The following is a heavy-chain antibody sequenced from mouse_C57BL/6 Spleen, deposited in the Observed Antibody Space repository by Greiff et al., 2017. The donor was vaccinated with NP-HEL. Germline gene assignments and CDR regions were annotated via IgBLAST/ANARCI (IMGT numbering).Heavy chain of an antibody. CDR3: ARSATGSSGQVPFDY. CDR2: IDPSDSYT. V-gene: IGHV1-69*01. Sequence: QVQLQQPGAELVMPGASVKLSCKASGYTFTSYWMHWVKQRPGQGLEWIGEIDPSDSYTNYNQKFKGKSTLTVDKSSSTAYMQLSSLTSEDSAVYYCARSATGSSGQVPFDYWGQGTTLTVSS. CDR1: GYTFTSYW. D-gene: IGHD3-2*02. J-gene: IGHJ2*01.